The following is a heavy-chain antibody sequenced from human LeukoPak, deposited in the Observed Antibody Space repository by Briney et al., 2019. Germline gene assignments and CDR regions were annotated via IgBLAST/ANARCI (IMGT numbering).Heavy chain of an antibody. J-gene: IGHJ4*02. CDR1: GFTYDDFG. Sequence: QPGGSLRLSCAASGFTYDDFGMHWVRQAPGKGLEWVTGISWNGGIVGYADSVKGRFTVSRDDAKNSLSLQMTGLRSEDTARYFCVRGRGTYDSGYYFDYWGQGTLVTVSS. V-gene: IGHV3-9*01. CDR2: ISWNGGIV. CDR3: VRGRGTYDSGYYFDY. D-gene: IGHD5-12*01.